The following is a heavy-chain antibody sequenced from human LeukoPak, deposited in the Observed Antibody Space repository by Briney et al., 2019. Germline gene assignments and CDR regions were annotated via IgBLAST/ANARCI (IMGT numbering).Heavy chain of an antibody. D-gene: IGHD2-15*01. V-gene: IGHV1-46*01. CDR3: ARARYCSGGSCYSATYYYYYMDV. Sequence: ASVKVSCKASGYTFTSYYMHWVRQAPGQGLEWVGIINPSGGSTSYAQKFQGRVTMTRDMSTSTVYMELSSLRSEDTAVYYCARARYCSGGSCYSATYYYYYMDVWGKGTTVTVSS. J-gene: IGHJ6*03. CDR1: GYTFTSYY. CDR2: INPSGGST.